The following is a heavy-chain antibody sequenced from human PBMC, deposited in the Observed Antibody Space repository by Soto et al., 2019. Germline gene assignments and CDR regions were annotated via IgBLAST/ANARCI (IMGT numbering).Heavy chain of an antibody. J-gene: IGHJ6*01. V-gene: IGHV3-21*01. CDR1: GFTFSSYS. D-gene: IGHD6-13*01. CDR2: ISSSSSYI. CDR3: AREGGQQLVTGYYCDRMSV. Sequence: KPGGSLRLYCAASGFTFSSYSMNLVRQAPGKGLEWVSSISSSSSYIYYADSVKGRFTISRDNAKNSLYLQMNSLRAEGTAVYYCAREGGQQLVTGYYCDRMSVSAQRTTVTVSS.